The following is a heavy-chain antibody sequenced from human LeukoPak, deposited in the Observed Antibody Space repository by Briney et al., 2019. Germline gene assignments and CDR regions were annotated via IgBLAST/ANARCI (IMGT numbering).Heavy chain of an antibody. J-gene: IGHJ4*02. Sequence: INPNSGGTNYAQKFQGRVTMTRDTSISTAYMELSRLRSDDTAVYYCARALSIVGAIFYFDYGGQGTLVTVSS. CDR3: ARALSIVGAIFYFDY. CDR2: INPNSGGT. D-gene: IGHD1-26*01. V-gene: IGHV1-2*02.